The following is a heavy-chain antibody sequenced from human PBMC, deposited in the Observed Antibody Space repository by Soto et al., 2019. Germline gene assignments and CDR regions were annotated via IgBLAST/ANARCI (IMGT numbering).Heavy chain of an antibody. CDR1: GGSISSSSYY. J-gene: IGHJ4*02. V-gene: IGHV4-39*01. Sequence: QLQLQESGPGLVKPSETLSLTCTVSGGSISSSSYYWGWIRQPPGKGLEWIGSIYYSGSTYYNPSLKSRVTISVDTSKNQFSLKLSSVTAADTAVYYCARLGTIFAFDYWGQGTLVTVSS. D-gene: IGHD3-9*01. CDR2: IYYSGST. CDR3: ARLGTIFAFDY.